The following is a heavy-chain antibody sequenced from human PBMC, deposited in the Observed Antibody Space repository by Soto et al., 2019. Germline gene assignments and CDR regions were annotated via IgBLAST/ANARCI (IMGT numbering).Heavy chain of an antibody. V-gene: IGHV6-1*01. CDR3: AKGINSAIYI. CDR1: GDSVSSNNVA. Sequence: PSQTLSLTCVISGDSVSSNNVAWNWIRQSPSRGLEWLGRTYYRSKWYNNYAVSVKSRTTINADTSKNQFSLQLASVTPEDTAAFFRAKGINSAIYIWGQGTMVTVSS. D-gene: IGHD1-1*01. CDR2: TYYRSKWYN. J-gene: IGHJ3*02.